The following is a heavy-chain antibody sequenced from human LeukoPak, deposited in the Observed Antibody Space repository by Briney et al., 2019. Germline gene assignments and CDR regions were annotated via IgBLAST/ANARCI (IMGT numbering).Heavy chain of an antibody. D-gene: IGHD3-22*01. CDR1: GYTFTSYD. Sequence: ASVKVSCKASGYTFTSYDINWVRQATGQGLEWMGWVNPNSGNTGYAQKFQGRVTMTRNTSISTAYMELSSLRSEDTAVYYCARGFYYDSAPSDAFDIWGQGTMVTVSS. CDR3: ARGFYYDSAPSDAFDI. CDR2: VNPNSGNT. J-gene: IGHJ3*02. V-gene: IGHV1-8*01.